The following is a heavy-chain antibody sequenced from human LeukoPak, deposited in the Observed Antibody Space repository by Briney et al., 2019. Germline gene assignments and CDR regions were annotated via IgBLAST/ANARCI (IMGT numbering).Heavy chain of an antibody. D-gene: IGHD6-19*01. CDR1: GFTFSNYG. CDR3: ATYIRVWYYFDY. V-gene: IGHV3-33*01. CDR2: IWNDGINK. J-gene: IGHJ4*02. Sequence: PGGSLRLSCTASGFTFSNYGMHWVRQAPGKGLEWVAVIWNDGINKFYAHSVRGRFTISRDSSKDTVYLQMNTLRAEDTAGNYFATYIRVWYYFDYWGQGTLVAVPT.